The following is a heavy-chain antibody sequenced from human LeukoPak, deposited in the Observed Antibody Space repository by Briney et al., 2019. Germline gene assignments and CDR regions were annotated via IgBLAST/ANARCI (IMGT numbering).Heavy chain of an antibody. Sequence: SETLSLTCAVYGGSFSGYYWSWIRQPPGKGLEWIGEINHSGSTNYNPSLKGRVTISVDTSKNQFSLKLSSVTAADTAVYYCARGKPFDPWGQGTLVTVSS. CDR2: INHSGST. J-gene: IGHJ5*02. CDR1: GGSFSGYY. CDR3: ARGKPFDP. V-gene: IGHV4-34*01.